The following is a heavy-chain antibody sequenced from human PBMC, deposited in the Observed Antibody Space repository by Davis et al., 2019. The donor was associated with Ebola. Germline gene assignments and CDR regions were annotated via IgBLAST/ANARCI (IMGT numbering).Heavy chain of an antibody. J-gene: IGHJ4*02. Sequence: GESLKISCETSGFIFRNYVMSWVRQAPGKGLEWVSAISGSGGSTYYADSVKGRFTISRDNSKNTLYLQMNSLRAEDTAVYYCAKGGAMIVVVIFDYWGQGTLVTVSS. CDR2: ISGSGGST. D-gene: IGHD3-22*01. CDR3: AKGGAMIVVVIFDY. CDR1: GFIFRNYV. V-gene: IGHV3-23*01.